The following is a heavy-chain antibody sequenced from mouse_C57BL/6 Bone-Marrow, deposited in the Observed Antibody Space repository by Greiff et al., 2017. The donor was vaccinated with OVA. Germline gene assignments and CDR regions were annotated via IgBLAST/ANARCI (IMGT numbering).Heavy chain of an antibody. CDR3: TRLLFITNAMDY. CDR2: IYPGNSDP. J-gene: IGHJ4*01. Sequence: VQLQQSGTVLARPGASVKMSCKTSGYTFTSYWMHWVKQRPGQGLEWIGAIYPGNSDPSYNQKFKGKAKLTAVTSASTAYMELSSLTNEDSAVYYCTRLLFITNAMDYWGQGTSVTVSS. CDR1: GYTFTSYW. D-gene: IGHD1-1*01. V-gene: IGHV1-5*01.